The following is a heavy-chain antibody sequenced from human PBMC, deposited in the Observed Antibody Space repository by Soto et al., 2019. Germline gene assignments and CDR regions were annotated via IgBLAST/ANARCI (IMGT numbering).Heavy chain of an antibody. Sequence: GGSLRLSCAASGFTCSDYAMHCVRQAPGKGLEWVAVVSHDGRNTHYADSVKGRFTISRDSSKNTVSLEMTSLRAEDTAVYYCAKGGRQWLVTSDFNYWGQGALVTVSS. CDR1: GFTCSDYA. CDR3: AKGGRQWLVTSDFNY. D-gene: IGHD6-19*01. J-gene: IGHJ4*02. CDR2: VSHDGRNT. V-gene: IGHV3-30*18.